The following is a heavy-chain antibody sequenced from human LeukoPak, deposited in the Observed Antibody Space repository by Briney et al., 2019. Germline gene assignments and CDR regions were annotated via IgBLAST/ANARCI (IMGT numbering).Heavy chain of an antibody. V-gene: IGHV4-34*01. Sequence: SETLSLTCTVSGGSISSYYWSWIRQPPGKGLEWIGGINHSGSTNYNPSLKSRVTISVDTPKNQFSLKLSSVTAADTAVYYCARMVVAATPVIYYYYYYMDVWGKGTTVTVSS. D-gene: IGHD2-15*01. J-gene: IGHJ6*03. CDR1: GGSISSYY. CDR3: ARMVVAATPVIYYYYYYMDV. CDR2: INHSGST.